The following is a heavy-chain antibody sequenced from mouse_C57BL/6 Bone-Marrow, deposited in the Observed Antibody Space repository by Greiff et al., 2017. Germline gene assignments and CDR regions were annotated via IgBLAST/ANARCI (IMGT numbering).Heavy chain of an antibody. CDR2: ISYDGSN. CDR1: GYSITSGYY. V-gene: IGHV3-6*01. Sequence: EVKLVESGPGLVKPSQSLSLTCSVTGYSITSGYYWNWIRQFPGNKLEWMGYISYDGSNNYNPSLKNRISITRDTSKNQFFLKLNSVTTEDTATYYCASHHGSFDYWGQGTTLTVSS. D-gene: IGHD1-1*01. CDR3: ASHHGSFDY. J-gene: IGHJ2*01.